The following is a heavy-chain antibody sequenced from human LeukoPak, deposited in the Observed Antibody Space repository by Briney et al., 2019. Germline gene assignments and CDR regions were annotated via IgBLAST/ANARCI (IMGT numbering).Heavy chain of an antibody. D-gene: IGHD1-26*01. J-gene: IGHJ2*01. Sequence: SETLSLTCTVSGGSFSSYYWTWIRQPAGKGLEWIGRIYNSGTTNYSPSLESRVTMSLDTSKNRFSLSLSSVTAADTAVYYCARDRLGATGHWRIDVWGRGTLVTDSS. CDR2: IYNSGTT. V-gene: IGHV4-4*07. CDR1: GGSFSSYY. CDR3: ARDRLGATGHWRIDV.